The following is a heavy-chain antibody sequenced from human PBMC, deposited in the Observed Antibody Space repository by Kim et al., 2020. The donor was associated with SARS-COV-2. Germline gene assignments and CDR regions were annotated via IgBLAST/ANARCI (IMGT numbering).Heavy chain of an antibody. J-gene: IGHJ3*02. V-gene: IGHV3-43*02. CDR2: ISGEGGST. CDR3: AKYGMGAFDI. Sequence: RGSLRLACAASGFTFDDYAMHWVRHAPGKCLEWVSLISGEGGSTYYADSVKGRFTISRDNSKNSLYLQMNSLRTEDTALYYCAKYGMGAFDIWGQGTMVTVSS. CDR1: GFTFDDYA.